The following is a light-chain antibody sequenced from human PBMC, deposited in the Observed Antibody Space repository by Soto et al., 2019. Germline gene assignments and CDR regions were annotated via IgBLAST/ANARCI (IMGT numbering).Light chain of an antibody. CDR3: CSYAGSSTSYV. J-gene: IGLJ1*01. CDR1: SSDVGSYNL. CDR2: EGS. V-gene: IGLV2-23*01. Sequence: QSALTQPASVSGSPGQSITISCTGTSSDVGSYNLVSWYQQHPGKAPKLMIYEGSKRPSGVSNRFSGSKSGNTACLTISGLQAEDEADYYCCSYAGSSTSYVFGTGTKVTVL.